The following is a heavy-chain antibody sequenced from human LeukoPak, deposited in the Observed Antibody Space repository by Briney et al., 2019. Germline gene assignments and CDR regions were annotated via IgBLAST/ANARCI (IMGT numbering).Heavy chain of an antibody. CDR3: AKDGEGYGSGSYYPDY. Sequence: GRSLRLSCAASGFTFSSYGMHWVRQAPGKGLEWVAVISYDGSNEYYADSVKGRFTISRDNSKNTLYLQMNSLRAEDTAVYYCAKDGEGYGSGSYYPDYWGQGTLVTVSS. CDR1: GFTFSSYG. J-gene: IGHJ4*02. V-gene: IGHV3-30*18. D-gene: IGHD3-10*01. CDR2: ISYDGSNE.